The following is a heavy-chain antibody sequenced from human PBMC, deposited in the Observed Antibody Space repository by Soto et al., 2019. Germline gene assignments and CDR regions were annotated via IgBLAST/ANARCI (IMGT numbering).Heavy chain of an antibody. Sequence: RQSPSRGLEWLGRTYYRSKWYNDYAVSVKSRITINPDTSKNQFSLQLNSVTPEDTAVYYCAREYGQFDPWGQGTLVTVSS. CDR3: AREYGQFDP. J-gene: IGHJ5*02. D-gene: IGHD4-17*01. V-gene: IGHV6-1*01. CDR2: TYYRSKWYN.